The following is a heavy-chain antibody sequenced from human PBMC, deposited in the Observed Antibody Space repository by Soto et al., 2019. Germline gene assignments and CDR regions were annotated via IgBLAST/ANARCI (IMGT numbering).Heavy chain of an antibody. CDR3: XXXXXXXXXXXXXY. CDR1: GVTVSSNY. V-gene: IGHV3-66*01. Sequence: GGSLRLSCAASGVTVSSNYMSWVRQAPGKGLEWVSVIYSGGSTYYADSVKGRFTISRDNSKNTLYLQMNSLRAEDTAVYYCXXXXXXXXXXXXXYWGQGTLVTVSS. CDR2: IYSGGST. J-gene: IGHJ4*02.